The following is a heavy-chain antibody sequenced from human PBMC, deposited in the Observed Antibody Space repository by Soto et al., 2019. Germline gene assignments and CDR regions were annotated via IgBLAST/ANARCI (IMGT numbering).Heavy chain of an antibody. Sequence: GGSLRLSCAASGVTCSSYGMHWVRQAPGKGLEWVAVIWYDGSNKYYADSVKGRFTISRDNSKNTLYLQMNSLRAEDTAVYYCARDLGYYYDSSGYYPGPFDYWGQGTLVTVSS. CDR3: ARDLGYYYDSSGYYPGPFDY. D-gene: IGHD3-22*01. CDR1: GVTCSSYG. V-gene: IGHV3-33*08. CDR2: IWYDGSNK. J-gene: IGHJ4*02.